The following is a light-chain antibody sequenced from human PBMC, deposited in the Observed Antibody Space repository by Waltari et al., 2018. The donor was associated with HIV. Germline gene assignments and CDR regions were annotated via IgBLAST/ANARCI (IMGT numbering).Light chain of an antibody. Sequence: SALTQPASVSGSPGQSVTISCTGTSSDFDLNNFLSWYQQHPGRAPQLIIFGVNYRPSGISSRFSASKSGDTASLTISGLQSGDEADYYCTTYTATDSLLIGSGTKLTVL. J-gene: IGLJ2*01. CDR1: SSDFDLNNF. CDR3: TTYTATDSLL. V-gene: IGLV2-14*01. CDR2: GVN.